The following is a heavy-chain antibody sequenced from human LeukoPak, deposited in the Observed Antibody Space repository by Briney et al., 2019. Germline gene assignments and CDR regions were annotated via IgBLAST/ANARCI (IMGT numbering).Heavy chain of an antibody. CDR2: IIPIFGTA. J-gene: IGHJ4*02. D-gene: IGHD6-19*01. Sequence: SVKVSCKASGYTLTDYYMHWVRQAPGQGLEWMGGIIPIFGTANYAQKFQGRVTITADESTSTAYMELSSPRSEDTAVYYCAREYVEGIAVAGRSFDYWGQGTLVTVSS. V-gene: IGHV1-69*13. CDR3: AREYVEGIAVAGRSFDY. CDR1: GYTLTDYY.